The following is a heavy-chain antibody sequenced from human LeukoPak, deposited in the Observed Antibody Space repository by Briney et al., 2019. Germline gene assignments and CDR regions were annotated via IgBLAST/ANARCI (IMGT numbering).Heavy chain of an antibody. CDR3: ARDGNSGDY. CDR2: INPNSGGT. CDR1: GYTFTGYY. V-gene: IGHV1-2*02. D-gene: IGHD1-7*01. Sequence: ASVKVSCTASGYTFTGYYKHWVRQAPGQGLEWMGWINPNSGGTNYAQKFQGRATMTRDTSISTAYMELSRLRSDDTAVYYCARDGNSGDYWGQGTLVTVSS. J-gene: IGHJ4*02.